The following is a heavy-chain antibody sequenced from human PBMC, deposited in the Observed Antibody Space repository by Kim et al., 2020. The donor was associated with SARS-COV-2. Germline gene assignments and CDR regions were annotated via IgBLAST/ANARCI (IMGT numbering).Heavy chain of an antibody. Sequence: GGSLRLSCAASGFTFSYHWLHWVRQAPGKGLVWVSRINSDGRITTYADSVKGRFTISRDNRKNTLYLEMNNLRVEDTALYYCARVPLYDSSGSYFDQWGGGTRVSVS. D-gene: IGHD6-25*01. J-gene: IGHJ4*02. CDR2: INSDGRIT. V-gene: IGHV3-74*01. CDR1: GFTFSYHW. CDR3: ARVPLYDSSGSYFDQ.